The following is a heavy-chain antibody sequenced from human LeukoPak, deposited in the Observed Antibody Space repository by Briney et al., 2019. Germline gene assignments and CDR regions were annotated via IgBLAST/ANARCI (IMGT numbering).Heavy chain of an antibody. D-gene: IGHD1-26*01. V-gene: IGHV4-39*07. Sequence: SETLSLTCTVSGGSISSSSYYWGWIRQPPGKGLEWIGSIYYSGSTYYNPSLKSRVTISVDTSKNQFSLKLSSVTAADTAVYYCARVVRSIVGVSEAFDIWGQGTMVTVSS. CDR2: IYYSGST. CDR3: ARVVRSIVGVSEAFDI. J-gene: IGHJ3*02. CDR1: GGSISSSSYY.